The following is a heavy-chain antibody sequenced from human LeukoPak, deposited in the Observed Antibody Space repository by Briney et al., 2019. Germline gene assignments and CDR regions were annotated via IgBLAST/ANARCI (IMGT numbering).Heavy chain of an antibody. CDR1: GGSFSGYY. CDR3: ARHIVVVTAISSYYFDY. V-gene: IGHV4-34*01. CDR2: TNHSGST. J-gene: IGHJ4*02. Sequence: SETLSLTCAVYGGSFSGYYWSWIRRPPGKGREWIGETNHSGSTNYNPSLKSRVTISVDTSKNQFSLKLSSVTAADTAVYYCARHIVVVTAISSYYFDYWGQGTLVTVSS. D-gene: IGHD2-21*02.